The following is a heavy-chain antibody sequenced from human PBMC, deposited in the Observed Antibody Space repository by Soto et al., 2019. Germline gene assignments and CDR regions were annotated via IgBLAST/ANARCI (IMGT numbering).Heavy chain of an antibody. J-gene: IGHJ4*01. V-gene: IGHV3-23*01. D-gene: IGHD5-18*01. CDR1: GFTFSSYA. CDR3: AKGGRGYSLVSDY. CDR2: ISGSGGST. Sequence: EVQLLESGGGLVQPGGSLRLSCAASGFTFSSYAMSWVRQAPGKGLEWVSAISGSGGSTYYADSVKGRFTISRDSSKNTLYLQMNSLRAEDTAVYYCAKGGRGYSLVSDYWGHGTLVTVSS.